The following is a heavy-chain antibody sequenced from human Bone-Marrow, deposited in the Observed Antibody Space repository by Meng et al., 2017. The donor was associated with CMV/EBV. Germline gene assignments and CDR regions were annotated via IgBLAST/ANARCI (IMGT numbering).Heavy chain of an antibody. CDR2: FDPEDGET. Sequence: ASVKVSCKVSGYTLTELSMHWVRQAPGKGLEWMGGFDPEDGETIYAQKFQGRVTMPEDTSTETAYMELTSLRSEETAVYYCATGTSWSSRGYNTSYYYYYGMDVWGQGTTATVSS. D-gene: IGHD5-24*01. CDR1: GYTLTELS. J-gene: IGHJ6*02. V-gene: IGHV1-24*01. CDR3: ATGTSWSSRGYNTSYYYYYGMDV.